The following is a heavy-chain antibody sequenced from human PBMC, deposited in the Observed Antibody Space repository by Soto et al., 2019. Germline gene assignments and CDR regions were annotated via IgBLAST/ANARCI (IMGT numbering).Heavy chain of an antibody. Sequence: VGCLTLPCGASGDGLSTDAVGWGCPAPAEGLEWVSVISGTGGTTYYAGSVKGRFTISRDNSKNTLYLQMNSLKAEHTAVYYCAKYPEYSAYDATYFGYWGPGVLGNVSS. CDR2: ISGTGGTT. D-gene: IGHD5-12*01. J-gene: IGHJ4*02. CDR1: GDGLSTDA. CDR3: AKYPEYSAYDATYFGY. V-gene: IGHV3-23*01.